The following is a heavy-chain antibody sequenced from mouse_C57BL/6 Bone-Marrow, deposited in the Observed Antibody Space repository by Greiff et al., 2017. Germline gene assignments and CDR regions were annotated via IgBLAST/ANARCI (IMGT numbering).Heavy chain of an antibody. V-gene: IGHV1-26*01. CDR2: INPNNGGT. J-gene: IGHJ2*01. CDR3: ARITTVVARGDY. Sequence: VQLQQSGPELVKPGASVKISCKASGYTFTDYYMNWVKQSHGKSLEWIGDINPNNGGTSYNQKFKGKATLTVDKSSSTAYMELRSLTSEDSAVYYCARITTVVARGDYWGQGTTLTVSS. D-gene: IGHD1-1*01. CDR1: GYTFTDYY.